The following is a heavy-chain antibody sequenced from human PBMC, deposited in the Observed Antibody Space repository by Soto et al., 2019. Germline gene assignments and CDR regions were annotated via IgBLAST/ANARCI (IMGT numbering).Heavy chain of an antibody. D-gene: IGHD5-12*01. CDR3: AKSPRGEMATD. J-gene: IGHJ4*02. CDR2: INTYNGMT. CDR1: GYTFINYH. V-gene: IGHV1-18*01. Sequence: QVQLVQSGGEVKKPGASVTVSCKASGYTFINYHITWVRQAPGQGLEWMAWINTYNGMTDYAQRFQGRVTMTRDTSTSTAYMELRHLGSDATAVYFCAKSPRGEMATDWGQGTLVTVSS.